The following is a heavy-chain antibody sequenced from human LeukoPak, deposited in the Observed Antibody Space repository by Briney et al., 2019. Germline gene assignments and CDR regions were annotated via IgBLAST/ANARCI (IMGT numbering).Heavy chain of an antibody. V-gene: IGHV4-59*01. CDR2: IYYRGST. Sequence: SETLSPTCTVSGDSISNYYWSWIRQPPGKGLEWIGYIYYRGSTYYNPSLKSRVTISVDTSENQFSLRLNSVTAADTAVYYCVRYDSSSGIFDYWGLGTLVTVSS. CDR3: VRYDSSSGIFDY. CDR1: GDSISNYY. D-gene: IGHD6-6*01. J-gene: IGHJ4*02.